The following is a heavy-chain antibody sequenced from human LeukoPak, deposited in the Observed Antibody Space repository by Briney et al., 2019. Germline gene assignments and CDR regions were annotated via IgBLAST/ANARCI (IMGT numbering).Heavy chain of an antibody. CDR2: ISSNGGST. CDR1: GFTFSSYA. D-gene: IGHD6-13*01. J-gene: IGHJ4*02. Sequence: GGCLILSCSASGFTFSSYAMHWVRQAPGKGLEYVSAISSNGGSTYYADSVKGRSTISRDNSKNTLYLQMSSLRAEDTAVYYCARAGIGSSCDTFDHWGPGTL. V-gene: IGHV3-64D*09. CDR3: ARAGIGSSCDTFDH.